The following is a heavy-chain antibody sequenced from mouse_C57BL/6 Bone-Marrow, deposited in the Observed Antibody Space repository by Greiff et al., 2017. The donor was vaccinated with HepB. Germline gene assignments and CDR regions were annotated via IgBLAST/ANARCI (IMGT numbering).Heavy chain of an antibody. CDR2: INPNNGGT. CDR1: GYTFTDYN. CDR3: ARHRPYYSNHDWYFDV. Sequence: VQLQQSGPELVKPGASVKMSCKASGYTFTDYNMHWVKQSHGKSLEWIGYINPNNGGTSYNQKFKGKATLTVNKSSSTAYMELRSLTSEDSAVYYCARHRPYYSNHDWYFDVWGTGTTVTVSS. J-gene: IGHJ1*03. D-gene: IGHD2-5*01. V-gene: IGHV1-22*01.